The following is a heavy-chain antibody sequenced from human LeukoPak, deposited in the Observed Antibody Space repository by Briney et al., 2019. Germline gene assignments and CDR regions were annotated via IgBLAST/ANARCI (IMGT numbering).Heavy chain of an antibody. CDR2: IYPGGSDT. J-gene: IGHJ4*02. Sequence: GESLKISWKGSGYSFTSYLIGWVRQMPGKGVEWVGIIYPGGSDTRYSQSFQGEVIISADKSISTAYLQWSSLKASDTAMYYCARQGYSYGYPFDYWGQGTMVTVSS. V-gene: IGHV5-51*01. D-gene: IGHD5-18*01. CDR3: ARQGYSYGYPFDY. CDR1: GYSFTSYL.